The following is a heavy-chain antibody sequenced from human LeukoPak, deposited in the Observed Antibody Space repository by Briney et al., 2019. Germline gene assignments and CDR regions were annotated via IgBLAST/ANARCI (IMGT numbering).Heavy chain of an antibody. J-gene: IGHJ4*02. CDR3: ATLAXXXHFDY. V-gene: IGHV3-23*01. CDR1: GFTFSNYA. D-gene: IGHD6-19*01. Sequence: GGSLRLSCAASGFTFSNYAMSWVRQAPGKGLEWVSAISGSDGNTYYADSVKGRFTISRDNSKNTLYLQMNSLRAEDTAVYYCATLAXXXHFDYWGQGTLVTVSS. CDR2: ISGSDGNT.